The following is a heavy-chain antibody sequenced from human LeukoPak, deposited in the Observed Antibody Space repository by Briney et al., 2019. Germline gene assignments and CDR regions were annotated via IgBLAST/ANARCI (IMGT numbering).Heavy chain of an antibody. J-gene: IGHJ3*02. CDR2: IYYSGST. Sequence: PSETLSLTCTVSGGSISSYYWSWIRQPPGKGLEWIGYIYYSGSTNYNPSLKSRVTISVDTSKNQFSLKLSSVTAADTAAYYCAKVTTMIVGWAFDIWGQGTMVTVSS. V-gene: IGHV4-59*01. D-gene: IGHD3-22*01. CDR1: GGSISSYY. CDR3: AKVTTMIVGWAFDI.